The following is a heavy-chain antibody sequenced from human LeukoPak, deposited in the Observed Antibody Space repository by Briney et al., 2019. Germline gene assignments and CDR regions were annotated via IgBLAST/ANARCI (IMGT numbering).Heavy chain of an antibody. CDR1: GYTFTTYA. D-gene: IGHD3-3*02. CDR2: INTGNGNT. Sequence: GASVKVSCKASGYTFTTYAINWVRQAPGQRLEWMGWINTGNGNTKYSQKFQVRVTITMDTSASTAYMELSSLRSEDTAVYYCARWGCNSISCLFDYWGQGTLVTVSS. CDR3: ARWGCNSISCLFDY. V-gene: IGHV1-3*04. J-gene: IGHJ4*02.